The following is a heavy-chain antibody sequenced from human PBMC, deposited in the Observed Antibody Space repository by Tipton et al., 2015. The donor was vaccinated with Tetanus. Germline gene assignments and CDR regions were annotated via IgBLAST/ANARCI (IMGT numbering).Heavy chain of an antibody. CDR1: GFTFSSYA. CDR2: ISGSGGST. J-gene: IGHJ3*02. D-gene: IGHD1-26*01. Sequence: SLRLSCAASGFTFSSYAMNWVRQAPGKGLEWVSAISGSGGSTYYADSVKGRFTISRDNSKNTLYLQMNSLRAEDTAVYYCARTRELGDAFDIWGQGTMVTVSS. CDR3: ARTRELGDAFDI. V-gene: IGHV3-23*01.